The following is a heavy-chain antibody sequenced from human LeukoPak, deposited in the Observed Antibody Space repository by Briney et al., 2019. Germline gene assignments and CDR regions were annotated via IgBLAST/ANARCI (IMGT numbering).Heavy chain of an antibody. Sequence: GASVKVSCKASGYTFTSYGISWVRQAPGQGLEWMGIINPSGGSTSYAQKFQGRVTMTRDTSTSTVYMELSSLRSEDTAVYYCARDDVTMVRGVPFDYWGQGTLVTVSS. V-gene: IGHV1-46*01. CDR2: INPSGGST. CDR1: GYTFTSYG. D-gene: IGHD3-10*01. J-gene: IGHJ4*02. CDR3: ARDDVTMVRGVPFDY.